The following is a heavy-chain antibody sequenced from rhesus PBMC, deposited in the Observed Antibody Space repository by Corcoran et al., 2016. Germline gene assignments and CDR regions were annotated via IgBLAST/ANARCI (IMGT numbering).Heavy chain of an antibody. J-gene: IGHJ5-1*01. CDR3: WLDKFDV. CDR1: GGSISAAYF. D-gene: IGHD2-33*01. CDR2: IYGGGAAT. V-gene: IGHV4-106*01. Sequence: QVQLQESGQGLVKPSETLSLPCAVSGGSISAAYFVHWVRQPPGKVLEWIGFIYGGGAATSYNTSLKNRVTISKETSKNQFSLKLTSVTAADTAVYYCWLDKFDVWGAGILVTVSS.